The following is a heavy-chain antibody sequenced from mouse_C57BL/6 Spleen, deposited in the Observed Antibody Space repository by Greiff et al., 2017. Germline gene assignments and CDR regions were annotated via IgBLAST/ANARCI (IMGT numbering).Heavy chain of an antibody. V-gene: IGHV5-4*01. J-gene: IGHJ1*03. D-gene: IGHD1-1*01. CDR3: ARGDDYGSSYWYFDV. Sequence: EVQVVESGGGLVKPGGSLKLSCAASGFTFSSYAMSWVRQTPEKRLEWVATISDGGSYTYYPDNVKGRFTISRDNAKNNLYLQMSHLKSEDTAMYYCARGDDYGSSYWYFDVWGTGTTVTVSS. CDR2: ISDGGSYT. CDR1: GFTFSSYA.